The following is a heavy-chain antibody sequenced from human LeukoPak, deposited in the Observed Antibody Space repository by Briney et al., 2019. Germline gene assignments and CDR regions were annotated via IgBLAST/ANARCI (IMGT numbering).Heavy chain of an antibody. CDR1: GGSISSSSYY. Sequence: SETLSLTCNVSGGSISSSSYYWGWIRQPPGKGLEWIGSIYYSGSTYYNPSLKSRVTISVDTSKNQFSLKLSSVTAADTAVYYCARHDPGPKYYFDYWGQGTLVTVSS. J-gene: IGHJ4*02. CDR2: IYYSGST. CDR3: ARHDPGPKYYFDY. V-gene: IGHV4-39*01.